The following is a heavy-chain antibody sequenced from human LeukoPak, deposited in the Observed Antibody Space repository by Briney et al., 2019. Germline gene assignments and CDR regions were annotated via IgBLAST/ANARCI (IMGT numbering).Heavy chain of an antibody. CDR2: ISYDGSNK. CDR3: ARGDDWFDP. V-gene: IGHV3-30-3*01. Sequence: GGSLRLFCAASGFTFSSYAMHWVRQAPGKGLEWVAVISYDGSNKYYADSVKGRFTISRDNSKNTLYLQMNSLRAEDTAVYYCARGDDWFDPWGQGTLVTVSS. J-gene: IGHJ5*02. CDR1: GFTFSSYA.